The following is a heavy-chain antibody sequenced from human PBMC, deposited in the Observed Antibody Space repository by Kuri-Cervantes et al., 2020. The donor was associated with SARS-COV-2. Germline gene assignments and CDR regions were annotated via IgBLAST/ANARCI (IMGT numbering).Heavy chain of an antibody. CDR3: ASSPESGPYYYYYGMDV. Sequence: SVKVSCNASGGTFSSYAISWVRQAPGRGLEWMGGIIPFFGTAKYAQKFQGRVTITADKSTSTAYMELSSLRSEDTAVYYCASSPESGPYYYYYGMDVWGQGTTVTVSS. CDR1: GGTFSSYA. V-gene: IGHV1-69*06. J-gene: IGHJ6*02. CDR2: IIPFFGTA. D-gene: IGHD6-25*01.